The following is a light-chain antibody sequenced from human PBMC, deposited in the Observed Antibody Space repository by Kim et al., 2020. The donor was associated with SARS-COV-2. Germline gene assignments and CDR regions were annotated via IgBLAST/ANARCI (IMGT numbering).Light chain of an antibody. CDR3: QQSFSNPRT. CDR1: QTINIY. CDR2: GAS. Sequence: ASVGDRVTVTCRSSQTINIYLSWYQHKIGKAPKLLIYGASNLQTGVPSRFSGSGSGTDFTLTISSLQPEDFATYYCQQSFSNPRTFGQGTKVDIK. J-gene: IGKJ1*01. V-gene: IGKV1-39*01.